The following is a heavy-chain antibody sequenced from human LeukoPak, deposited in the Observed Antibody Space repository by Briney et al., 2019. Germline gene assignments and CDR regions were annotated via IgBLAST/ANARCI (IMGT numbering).Heavy chain of an antibody. D-gene: IGHD3-10*01. CDR3: AKDRGGYFDY. Sequence: GGSLRLSCAASGFTFSSYWMSWVRQAPGKGLEWVANIKQDGSEKYYVDSVKGRFTISRDNSKNTLYLQMNSLRAEDTAVYYCAKDRGGYFDYWGQGTLVTVSS. J-gene: IGHJ4*02. V-gene: IGHV3-7*01. CDR1: GFTFSSYW. CDR2: IKQDGSEK.